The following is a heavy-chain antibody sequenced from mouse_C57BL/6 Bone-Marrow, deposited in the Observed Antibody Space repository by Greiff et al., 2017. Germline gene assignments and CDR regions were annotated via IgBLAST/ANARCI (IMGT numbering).Heavy chain of an antibody. Sequence: QVQLQQPGAELVKPGASVKLSCKASGYTFTSYWMHWVKQRPGQGLEWIGMIHPNSGSTNYNEKFKSKATLTVDKSSSTAYMQLSSLTSEDSAVYYCARGSGTSPVAYWGQGTLVTVSA. CDR3: ARGSGTSPVAY. D-gene: IGHD4-1*01. CDR2: IHPNSGST. CDR1: GYTFTSYW. V-gene: IGHV1-64*01. J-gene: IGHJ3*01.